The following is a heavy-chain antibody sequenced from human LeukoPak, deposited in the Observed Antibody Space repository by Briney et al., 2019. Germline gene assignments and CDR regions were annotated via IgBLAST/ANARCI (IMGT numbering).Heavy chain of an antibody. CDR3: AKRMAAAGYFPDDY. V-gene: IGHV3-23*01. CDR1: GFTFSSYA. J-gene: IGHJ4*02. Sequence: GGSLRLSCAASGFTFSSYAMRWVRQAPGKGLEWVSAISGSGGSTYYADSVKGRFTISRDNSKSTLYPQMNSLRAEDTAVYYCAKRMAAAGYFPDDYWGQGTLVTVSS. CDR2: ISGSGGST. D-gene: IGHD6-13*01.